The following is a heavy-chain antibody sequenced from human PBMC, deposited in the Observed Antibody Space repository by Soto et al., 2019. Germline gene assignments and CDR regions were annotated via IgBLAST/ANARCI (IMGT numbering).Heavy chain of an antibody. Sequence: GGSLRLSCAASGFTFNSYSVNWVRQAPGKGLEWVASISIGSVYIDFADSVKGRFTISRDDVTNSVSLQMDSLRVEDTGIYYCARYDAFKAFDLWGQGTMVTVSS. CDR1: GFTFNSYS. V-gene: IGHV3-21*01. J-gene: IGHJ3*01. CDR2: ISIGSVYI. D-gene: IGHD1-1*01. CDR3: ARYDAFKAFDL.